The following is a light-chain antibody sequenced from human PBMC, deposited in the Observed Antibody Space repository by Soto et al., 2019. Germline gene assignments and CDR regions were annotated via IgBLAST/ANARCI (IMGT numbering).Light chain of an antibody. Sequence: QSVLTQPPSASGTPGQRVSISCSGSRSNIGSNTVNWYQHLPGTAPRLLIYSNNQRPSGVPDRFSASKSGASASLAIIGLQSEDEADYYCAAWDDSLNGVLFGGGTKLNVL. J-gene: IGLJ3*02. CDR3: AAWDDSLNGVL. V-gene: IGLV1-44*01. CDR1: RSNIGSNT. CDR2: SNN.